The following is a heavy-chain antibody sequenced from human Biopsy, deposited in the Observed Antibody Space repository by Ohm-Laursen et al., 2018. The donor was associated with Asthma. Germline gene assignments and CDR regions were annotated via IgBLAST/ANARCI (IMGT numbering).Heavy chain of an antibody. CDR3: ARVVSYGDIYFGVDV. Sequence: TLSLTCRVSGGYTGSSDHHWAWIRQVPGKGLEWIGFVFWSGSTHYSRSLERRVSISIDTTTNEFSMKLWSVTPADTAVYFCARVVSYGDIYFGVDVWGPGNTV. D-gene: IGHD4-17*01. CDR2: VFWSGST. V-gene: IGHV4-30-4*01. J-gene: IGHJ6*02. CDR1: GGYTGSSDHH.